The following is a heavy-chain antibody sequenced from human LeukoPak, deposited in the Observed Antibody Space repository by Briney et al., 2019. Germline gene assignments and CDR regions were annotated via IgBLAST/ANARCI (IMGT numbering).Heavy chain of an antibody. V-gene: IGHV4-34*01. Sequence: TSETLSLTCAVSGGSISSGGYSWSWIRQPPGKGLEWIGEINHSGSTNYNPSLKSRVTISVDTSKNQFSLKLSSVTAADTAVYYCARSRAIFRGSAVFDPWGQGTLVTVSS. CDR2: INHSGST. J-gene: IGHJ5*02. D-gene: IGHD3-3*01. CDR3: ARSRAIFRGSAVFDP. CDR1: GGSISSGGYS.